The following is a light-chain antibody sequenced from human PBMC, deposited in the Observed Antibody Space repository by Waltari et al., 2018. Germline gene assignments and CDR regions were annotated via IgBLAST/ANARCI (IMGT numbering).Light chain of an antibody. CDR1: SSDIGSTY. CDR2: RGN. Sequence: QSVLTQPPSASGTPGQRVTISCSGSSSDIGSTYVYWYQQLPGTAPKLLIYRGNQRPSGVPDRFSGSRSGTSASLAISGLRSEDEADYHCAAWYDSLSGPVFGGGTKLTVL. J-gene: IGLJ3*02. V-gene: IGLV1-47*01. CDR3: AAWYDSLSGPV.